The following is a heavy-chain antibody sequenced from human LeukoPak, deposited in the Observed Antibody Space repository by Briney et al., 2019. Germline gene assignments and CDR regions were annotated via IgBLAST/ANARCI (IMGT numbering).Heavy chain of an antibody. Sequence: GGTLRLSCAASGFTFSSYAMSWVRQAPGKGLEWVSAIRGSGCSTYYADSVKGRFTISRDNSKNTLYLQMNSLRAEDTAVYYCAKDLVRGEDWFDPWGQGTLVTVSS. D-gene: IGHD3-10*01. V-gene: IGHV3-23*01. J-gene: IGHJ5*02. CDR2: IRGSGCST. CDR3: AKDLVRGEDWFDP. CDR1: GFTFSSYA.